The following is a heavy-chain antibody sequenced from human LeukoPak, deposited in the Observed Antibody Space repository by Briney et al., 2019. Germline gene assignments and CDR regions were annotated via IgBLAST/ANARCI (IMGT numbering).Heavy chain of an antibody. CDR1: GYSFTSYY. CDR3: AREDTLSSIEARHLDY. D-gene: IGHD6-6*01. Sequence: ASVKVSCKASGYSFTSYYIHWVRRAPGQGLEWMGMINPTSGSTTYAQKLQGRVTMTRDTSTSTVYMELSSLRSEDTAVYYCAREDTLSSIEARHLDYWGQGTLVTVSS. CDR2: INPTSGST. V-gene: IGHV1-46*01. J-gene: IGHJ4*02.